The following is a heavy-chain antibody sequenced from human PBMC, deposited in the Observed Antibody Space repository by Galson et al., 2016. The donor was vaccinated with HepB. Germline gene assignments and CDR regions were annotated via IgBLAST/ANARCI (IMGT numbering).Heavy chain of an antibody. D-gene: IGHD6-19*01. CDR1: GYTFTNHW. CDR3: ARRDSGWSLFDY. CDR2: IYPGDSDT. J-gene: IGHJ4*02. V-gene: IGHV5-51*01. Sequence: QSGADVKKPGESLKISCQGSGYTFTNHWIGWVRQMPGKGLEWMGIIYPGDSDTRYSPSFQGQVTISADKSTRTAYLQWSSLKASDTAMYYCARRDSGWSLFDYWRQGTLLTVSS.